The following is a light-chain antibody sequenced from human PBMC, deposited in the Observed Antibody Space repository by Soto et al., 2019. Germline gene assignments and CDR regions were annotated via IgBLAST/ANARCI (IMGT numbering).Light chain of an antibody. CDR2: KGT. V-gene: IGLV2-23*01. J-gene: IGLJ1*01. CDR3: CSSAGTFYV. Sequence: QSALAQPASVSGSPGQSITISCTGTSDDVGAYNSVSWYQQLPHKAPQVILYKGTQRPSGVSSRFSGSTSGNAASLTISGLQADDEAGYFCCSSAGTFYVVGTGTKVTVL. CDR1: SDDVGAYNS.